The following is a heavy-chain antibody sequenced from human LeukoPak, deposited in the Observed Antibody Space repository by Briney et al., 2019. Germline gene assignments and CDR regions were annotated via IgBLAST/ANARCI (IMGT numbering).Heavy chain of an antibody. Sequence: SETLSLTCTVSGGSISSYYWSWIRQPPGKGLEWIGYIYYSGSTNYNPSLKSRVTISVDTSKNQFSLKLSSVTAADTAVYYCARGSGSHDYWGQGTLVTVS. J-gene: IGHJ4*02. CDR3: ARGSGSHDY. CDR2: IYYSGST. CDR1: GGSISSYY. V-gene: IGHV4-59*01. D-gene: IGHD1-26*01.